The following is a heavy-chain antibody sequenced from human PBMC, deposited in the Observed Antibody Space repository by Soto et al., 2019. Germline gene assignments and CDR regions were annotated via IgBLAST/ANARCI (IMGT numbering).Heavy chain of an antibody. CDR1: GGSIISGGYY. V-gene: IGHV4-31*03. CDR2: IYYSGST. D-gene: IGHD2-15*01. Sequence: SETLSLTCTVSGGSIISGGYYWIWIRQHPGKGLEWIGYIYYSGSTYYNPSLKSRVTISVDTSKNQFSLKLSSVTAADTAVYYCARGSLRVAATPYNWFDPWGQGTLVTVSS. CDR3: ARGSLRVAATPYNWFDP. J-gene: IGHJ5*02.